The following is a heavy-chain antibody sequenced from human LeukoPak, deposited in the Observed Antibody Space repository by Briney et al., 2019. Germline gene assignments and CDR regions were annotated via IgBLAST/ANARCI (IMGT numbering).Heavy chain of an antibody. J-gene: IGHJ6*02. D-gene: IGHD5-24*01. CDR1: GGTFSSYA. CDR3: ARDREMATILVYYGMDV. CDR2: IIPIFGTA. V-gene: IGHV1-69*13. Sequence: VASVTVSCKASGGTFSSYAVSWVRQAPGQGLEWMGGIIPIFGTANYAQKFQGRVTITADESTSTAYMELSCLRSEDTAVYYCARDREMATILVYYGMDVWGQGTTVTVSS.